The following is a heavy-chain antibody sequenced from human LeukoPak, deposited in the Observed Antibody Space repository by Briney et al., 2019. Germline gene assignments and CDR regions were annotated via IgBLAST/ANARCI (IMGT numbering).Heavy chain of an antibody. CDR2: INQDGSEK. CDR1: GFTFNNYW. CDR3: TTDFRGYFDY. D-gene: IGHD6-13*01. V-gene: IGHV3-7*01. J-gene: IGHJ4*02. Sequence: GGSLRLSCAASGFTFNNYWMNWVRQAPGKGLEWVANINQDGSEKHSVDSVKGRFTISRDNAQNSLYLQMNSLRAEDTAVYYCTTDFRGYFDYWGQGALVTVSS.